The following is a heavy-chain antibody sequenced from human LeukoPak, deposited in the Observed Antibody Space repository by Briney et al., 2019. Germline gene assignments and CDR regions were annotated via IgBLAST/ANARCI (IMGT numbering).Heavy chain of an antibody. CDR2: IRSKAYGGTT. V-gene: IGHV3-49*03. Sequence: PGGSLRLSCTASGFTFGDYAMSWFRQAPGKGLEWVGFIRSKAYGGTTEYAASVRGRFTISRDDSKSIAYLQMNSLETEDTAVYYCTRGRREADVVVPAAIRDYYYYGMDVWGQGTTVTVSS. D-gene: IGHD2-2*02. CDR3: TRGRREADVVVPAAIRDYYYYGMDV. CDR1: GFTFGDYA. J-gene: IGHJ6*02.